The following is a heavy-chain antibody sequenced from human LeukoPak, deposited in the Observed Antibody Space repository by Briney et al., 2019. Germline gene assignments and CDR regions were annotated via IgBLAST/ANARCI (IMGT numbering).Heavy chain of an antibody. CDR1: GFTFSSYG. CDR3: AKDRLSMILQYYFDY. Sequence: GGSLRLSCAASGFTFSSYGMHWVREAPGKGLEWVAFIRYDGSNKYYADSVKGRFTISRDNSKNTLYLQMNSLRAEDTAVYYCAKDRLSMILQYYFDYWGQGTLVTVSS. J-gene: IGHJ4*02. D-gene: IGHD3-22*01. CDR2: IRYDGSNK. V-gene: IGHV3-30*02.